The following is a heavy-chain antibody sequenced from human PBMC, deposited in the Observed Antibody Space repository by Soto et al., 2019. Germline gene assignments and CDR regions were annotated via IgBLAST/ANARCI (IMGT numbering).Heavy chain of an antibody. CDR1: GYSFGSYA. CDR2: ISIYNGDT. V-gene: IGHV1-18*01. Sequence: QGQLVQSGGEVKKPGASVKVSCKASGYSFGSYAISWVRQAPGQGLEWMGWISIYNGDTKYAQKLQGRVTMTRDTSTSTADMELRSLRSDDTAMYYCARAKLVTFGGVIVHWFDPWGQGTLVSVSS. J-gene: IGHJ5*02. CDR3: ARAKLVTFGGVIVHWFDP. D-gene: IGHD3-16*02.